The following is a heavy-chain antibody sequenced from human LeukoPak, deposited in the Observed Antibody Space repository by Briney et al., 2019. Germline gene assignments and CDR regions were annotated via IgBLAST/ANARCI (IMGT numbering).Heavy chain of an antibody. J-gene: IGHJ5*02. CDR3: ARLRAYCGGDCYPRWFDP. CDR1: GGSINNTLFY. Sequence: SETPSLTCTVSGGSINNTLFYWGWIRQPPGKGLEWIGYIYYSGSTNYNPSLKSRVTISVDTSKNQFSLKLSSVTAADTAVYYCARLRAYCGGDCYPRWFDPWGQGTLVTVSS. CDR2: IYYSGST. V-gene: IGHV4-61*05. D-gene: IGHD2-21*02.